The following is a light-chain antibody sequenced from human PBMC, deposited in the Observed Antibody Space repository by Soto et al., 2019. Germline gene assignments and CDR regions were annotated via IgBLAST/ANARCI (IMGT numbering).Light chain of an antibody. CDR1: QSINTW. CDR2: AAS. Sequence: DIQLTQSPSTLSASVGDRVTLTCRASQSINTWLAWYQQKPGKAPSLLIYAASTLQSGVPSRFSGSGSGTEFTLTISSLQPDDFATYYCQQYDSVLGTFGPGTKVDIK. CDR3: QQYDSVLGT. V-gene: IGKV1-5*01. J-gene: IGKJ1*01.